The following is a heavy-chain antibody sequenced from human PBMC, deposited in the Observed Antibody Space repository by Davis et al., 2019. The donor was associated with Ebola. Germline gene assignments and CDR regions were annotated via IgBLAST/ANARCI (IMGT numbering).Heavy chain of an antibody. CDR1: GYTFSVYD. CDR2: MNPHTGYR. J-gene: IGHJ5*02. Sequence: AASVKVSCKASGYTFSVYDFNWVRQVAGQGLEWMGWMNPHTGYRVYARKFQGRVSMTRNSSINTAYMELSSLTSEDTAVYYCARGLMDSATLRAGWFDPWGQGTLVTVSS. V-gene: IGHV1-8*01. CDR3: ARGLMDSATLRAGWFDP. D-gene: IGHD2/OR15-2a*01.